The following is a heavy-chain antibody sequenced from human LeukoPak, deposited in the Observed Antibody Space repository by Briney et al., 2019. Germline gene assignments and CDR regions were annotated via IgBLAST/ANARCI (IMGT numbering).Heavy chain of an antibody. D-gene: IGHD2/OR15-2a*01. Sequence: RASVTVSCKVSGYTLTELSMHWVRQAPGKGLEWMGGFDPEDGETIYAQKFQGRVTMTEDTSTDTAYMELSSLRSEDTAVYYCARDQGSHFEGFYYYGMDVWGQGTTVTVSS. CDR1: GYTLTELS. CDR3: ARDQGSHFEGFYYYGMDV. V-gene: IGHV1-24*01. CDR2: FDPEDGET. J-gene: IGHJ6*02.